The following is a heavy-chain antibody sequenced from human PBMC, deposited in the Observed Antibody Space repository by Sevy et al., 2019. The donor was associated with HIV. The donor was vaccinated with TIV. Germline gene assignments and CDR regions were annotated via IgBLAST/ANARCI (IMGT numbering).Heavy chain of an antibody. CDR1: GFTFSDHH. Sequence: GGSLRLSCAASGFTFSDHHMDWVRQAPGQGLEWVGRMRQKRNSYTTEYAPFVKGRFTFSRDDSNTSLYLQMNSLKTEETAVYYCARLGQWLGPSDSFDIWGQGTMVSVSS. J-gene: IGHJ3*02. CDR2: MRQKRNSYTT. CDR3: ARLGQWLGPSDSFDI. D-gene: IGHD6-19*01. V-gene: IGHV3-72*01.